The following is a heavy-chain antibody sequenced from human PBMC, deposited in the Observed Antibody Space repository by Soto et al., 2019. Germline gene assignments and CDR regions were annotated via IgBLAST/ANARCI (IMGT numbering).Heavy chain of an antibody. V-gene: IGHV3-23*01. CDR2: ISGSGGST. J-gene: IGHJ6*02. CDR3: AKDQLALSRGPYYYYGMDV. D-gene: IGHD3-3*02. Sequence: QPVGSLRLSCAASGFTSSSYAMSWVRQAPGKGLEWVSAISGSGGSTYYADSVKGRFTISRDNSKNTLYLQMNSLRAEDTAVYYCAKDQLALSRGPYYYYGMDVWGQGTTVTVSS. CDR1: GFTSSSYA.